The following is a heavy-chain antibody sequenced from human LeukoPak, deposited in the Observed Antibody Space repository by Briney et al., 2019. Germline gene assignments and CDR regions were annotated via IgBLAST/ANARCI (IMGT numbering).Heavy chain of an antibody. CDR2: IKNKTDGGTT. Sequence: GGSLRLSCAASGFTFSNAWMSWVRQAPGKGLEWVGRIKNKTDGGTTDYAAPVKGRFTISRDDSKNTLYLQMNSLKTEDTAVYYCTTGGYCSSTTCYEGGVDYWGQGTLVTVSS. CDR3: TTGGYCSSTTCYEGGVDY. V-gene: IGHV3-15*01. CDR1: GFTFSNAW. D-gene: IGHD2-2*01. J-gene: IGHJ4*02.